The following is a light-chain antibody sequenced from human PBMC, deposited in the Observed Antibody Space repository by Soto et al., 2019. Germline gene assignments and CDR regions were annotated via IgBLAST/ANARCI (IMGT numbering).Light chain of an antibody. Sequence: DIQMTQSPSSLSASVGDRVTITCRASQSISSYLNWYQQKPGKAPKLLIYAASRLQSEVPSRFSGSGSGTDFTFTISSLQPEDFATYYCQQSYSTPLTFGGGTKVDIK. CDR1: QSISSY. CDR3: QQSYSTPLT. J-gene: IGKJ4*01. V-gene: IGKV1-39*01. CDR2: AAS.